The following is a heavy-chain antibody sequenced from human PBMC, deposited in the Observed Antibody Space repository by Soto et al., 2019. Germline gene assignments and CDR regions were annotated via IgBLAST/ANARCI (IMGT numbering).Heavy chain of an antibody. CDR3: AHRGYMYGNWDHGYFDY. Sequence: QITLKESGPTRVRPTQTLALTCTFSGLSLTTSAVGVGWIRKTPGKALEWLAVIYRDDDKRYNPSLKSSLTITEDTSKLQVVLTMADMDPVDTATYFCAHRGYMYGNWDHGYFDYWGQGTLVTVSS. D-gene: IGHD5-18*01. J-gene: IGHJ4*01. CDR1: GLSLTTSAVG. CDR2: IYRDDDK. V-gene: IGHV2-5*02.